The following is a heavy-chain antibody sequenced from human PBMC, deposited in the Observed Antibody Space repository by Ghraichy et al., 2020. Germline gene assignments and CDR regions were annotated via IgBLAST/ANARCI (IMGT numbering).Heavy chain of an antibody. CDR2: YNPVGGI. D-gene: IGHD3-10*01. Sequence: SETLSLTCAAYGVSFTDHYWTWVRQSPGKGLEWIGEYNPVGGIKYNPSLSGRVTISLDTSKREASLRVSPVRAADTAVYYCVTSRWFGIYPDFWGQGTLVTVSS. CDR3: VTSRWFGIYPDF. CDR1: GVSFTDHY. J-gene: IGHJ4*02. V-gene: IGHV4-34*01.